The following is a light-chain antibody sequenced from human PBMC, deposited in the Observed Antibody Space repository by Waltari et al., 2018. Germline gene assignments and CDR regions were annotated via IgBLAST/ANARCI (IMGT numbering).Light chain of an antibody. J-gene: IGKJ1*01. CDR1: QNVGRS. Sequence: IVLTQYPGTLSLSQGESATLSCRASQNVGRSLVWYQQKPGQAPRLLIYDTSTRATGIPDRFSGSGSGTDFSLTIARLEPEDFAVYYCQHNVRLPVTFGQGTKVEI. CDR3: QHNVRLPVT. V-gene: IGKV3-20*01. CDR2: DTS.